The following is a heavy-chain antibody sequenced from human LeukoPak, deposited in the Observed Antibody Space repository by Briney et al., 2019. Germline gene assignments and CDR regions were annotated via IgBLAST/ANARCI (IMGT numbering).Heavy chain of an antibody. Sequence: GGSLRLSCAASGFTFSSYGMHWVRQAPGKGLEWVAVISYDGSNKYYADSVKGRFTISRDNSKNTLYLQMNSLRAEDTAVYYCAKERYDILTEDGKDVWGQGTTVTVSS. CDR2: ISYDGSNK. D-gene: IGHD3-9*01. CDR3: AKERYDILTEDGKDV. V-gene: IGHV3-30*18. J-gene: IGHJ6*02. CDR1: GFTFSSYG.